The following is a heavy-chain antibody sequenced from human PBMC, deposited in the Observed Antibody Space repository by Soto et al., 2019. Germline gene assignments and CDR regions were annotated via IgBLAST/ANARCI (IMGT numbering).Heavy chain of an antibody. V-gene: IGHV4-39*01. J-gene: IGHJ5*02. Sequence: SETLSLTCTVSGDSIISSDFYWGWIRQPPGKGLEWIGSIFYLGSSYYNPSLKSRVTMSVDTSKNQFSLRLRSVTAADTALYFCARHSLALRKNNWFDPWGQGIMVTVSS. D-gene: IGHD3-3*02. CDR3: ARHSLALRKNNWFDP. CDR2: IFYLGSS. CDR1: GDSIISSDFY.